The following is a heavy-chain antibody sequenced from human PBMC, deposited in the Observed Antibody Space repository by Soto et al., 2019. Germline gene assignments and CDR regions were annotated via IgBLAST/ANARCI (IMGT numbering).Heavy chain of an antibody. CDR2: IYYSGST. Sequence: PSETLSLTCTVSGGSISSYYWSWIRQPPGKGLEWIGYIYYSGSTNYNPSLKSRVTIPVDTSKNQFSLKLSSVTAADTAVYYCARGYSSSSYWFDPWGQGTLVTVSS. CDR3: ARGYSSSSYWFDP. CDR1: GGSISSYY. D-gene: IGHD6-6*01. J-gene: IGHJ5*02. V-gene: IGHV4-59*01.